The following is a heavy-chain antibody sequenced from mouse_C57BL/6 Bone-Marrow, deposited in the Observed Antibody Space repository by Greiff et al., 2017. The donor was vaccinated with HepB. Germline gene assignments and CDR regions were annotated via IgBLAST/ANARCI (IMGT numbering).Heavy chain of an antibody. CDR1: GYTFTSYG. D-gene: IGHD1-1*01. CDR3: ARSGGYYNRFAC. J-gene: IGHJ3*01. Sequence: VQLQQSGAELARPGASVKLSCKASGYTFTSYGISWVKQRTGQGLEWSGEIYPRSGNTYYNEKFKGKATLTADKSSSTAYMELRSLTSEDSAVYFCARSGGYYNRFACWGQGTLVTVSA. CDR2: IYPRSGNT. V-gene: IGHV1-81*01.